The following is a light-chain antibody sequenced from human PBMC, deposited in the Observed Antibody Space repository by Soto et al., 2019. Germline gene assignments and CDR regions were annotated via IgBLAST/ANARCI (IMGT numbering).Light chain of an antibody. V-gene: IGKV4-1*01. CDR1: QSVLYSSNNKNY. CDR3: QQYYSTPLFT. CDR2: WAS. J-gene: IGKJ3*01. Sequence: DIVMTQSPDSLAVSLGERATINCKCSQSVLYSSNNKNYLAWYQQKPGQPPKLLIYWASTRESGVPDRFSGSGSWTDFTLSISSLQAEDVAVYSCQQYYSTPLFTFGPGTKVDIK.